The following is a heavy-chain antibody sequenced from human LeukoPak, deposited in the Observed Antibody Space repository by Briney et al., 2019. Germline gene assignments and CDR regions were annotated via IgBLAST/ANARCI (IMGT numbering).Heavy chain of an antibody. D-gene: IGHD1-1*01. CDR1: GYTFTSYY. CDR2: INPSGGST. J-gene: IGHJ4*02. CDR3: AREGTGTALDY. Sequence: GASVKVSCKASGYTFTSYYMRWVRQAPGQGLEWMGIINPSGGSTSYAQKFQGRVTMTRDTSTSTVYMELSSLRSEDTAVYYCAREGTGTALDYWGQGTLVTVSS. V-gene: IGHV1-46*01.